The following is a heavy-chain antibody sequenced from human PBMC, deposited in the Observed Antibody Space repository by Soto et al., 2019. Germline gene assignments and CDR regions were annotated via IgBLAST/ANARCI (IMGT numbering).Heavy chain of an antibody. V-gene: IGHV4-59*01. CDR3: ERGIPYYYDSSGYYDLGAFDI. D-gene: IGHD3-22*01. Sequence: PSETLSLICTVSGGSISSYYWSWIRQPPGKGLEWIGYIYYSGSTNYSPSLKSRVTISVDTSKNQFSLKLSSVTAADTAVYYCERGIPYYYDSSGYYDLGAFDIWGQGTMVTVSS. CDR1: GGSISSYY. J-gene: IGHJ3*02. CDR2: IYYSGST.